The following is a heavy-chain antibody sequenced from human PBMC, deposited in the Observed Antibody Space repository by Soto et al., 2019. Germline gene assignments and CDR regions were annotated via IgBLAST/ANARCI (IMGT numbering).Heavy chain of an antibody. CDR1: GGSFSGYY. CDR2: MNHSGST. V-gene: IGHV4-34*01. J-gene: IGHJ4*02. D-gene: IGHD3-3*01. CDR3: ARGGGLRFLEWLPTAPNFDY. Sequence: SETLSLTCAVYGGSFSGYYWSWIRQPPGKGLEWIEEMNHSGSTNYNPSLKSRVTISVDTSKNQFSLKLSSVTAADTAVYYCARGGGLRFLEWLPTAPNFDYWGQGTLVTVSS.